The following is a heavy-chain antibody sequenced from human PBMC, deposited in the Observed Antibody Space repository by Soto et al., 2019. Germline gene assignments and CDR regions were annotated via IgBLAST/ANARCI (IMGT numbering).Heavy chain of an antibody. V-gene: IGHV4-61*05. D-gene: IGHD2-2*01. CDR3: ARFSTLGKDYGVDV. Sequence: PSETLSLTCTVSGGSISSISNHYCSWIRLSPGKGLEWIGYISNSGYTSYNPSLKSRVIISVDTSKNQFSLSLTSVTAADTAVYFCARFSTLGKDYGVDVWGQGTTVT. CDR1: GGSISSISNHY. J-gene: IGHJ6*02. CDR2: ISNSGYT.